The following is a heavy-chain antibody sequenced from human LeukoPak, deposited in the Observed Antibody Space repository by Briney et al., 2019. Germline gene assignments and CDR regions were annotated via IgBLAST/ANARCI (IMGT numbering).Heavy chain of an antibody. CDR1: GGSFSGYY. CDR3: AAQMATRAHNWFDP. Sequence: SETLSLTCAVYGGSFSGYYWSWIRQPPGKGLEWIGEINHSGSTNYNPSLKSRVTMSVDTSKNQFSLKLSSVTAADTAVYYCAAQMATRAHNWFDPWGQGTLVTASS. J-gene: IGHJ5*02. D-gene: IGHD5-12*01. CDR2: INHSGST. V-gene: IGHV4-34*01.